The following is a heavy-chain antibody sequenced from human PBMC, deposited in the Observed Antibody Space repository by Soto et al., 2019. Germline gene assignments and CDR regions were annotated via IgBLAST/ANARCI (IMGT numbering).Heavy chain of an antibody. CDR2: ISYDGTIT. J-gene: IGHJ6*02. CDR3: ATTRVGPCSSSFSLRCIYDGIHL. D-gene: IGHD2-2*01. CDR1: GFTIRNYG. V-gene: IGHV3-30-3*01. Sequence: PGWSQRLSCAASGFTIRNYGMHWVRQAPGKGLEWVAVISYDGTITYYADSVKGRFTISRDNSKNTLYLQMNSLRTEDTAVYYCATTRVGPCSSSFSLRCIYDGIHLWG.